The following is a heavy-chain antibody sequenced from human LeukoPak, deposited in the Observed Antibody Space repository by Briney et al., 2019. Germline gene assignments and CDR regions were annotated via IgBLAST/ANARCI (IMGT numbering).Heavy chain of an antibody. J-gene: IGHJ4*02. CDR3: ARGLMEYYDFWSGSSFDY. CDR1: GGSISSGSYY. Sequence: SETLSLTCTVSGGSISSGSYYWSWIRQPAGKGLEWIGRIYTSGSTNYNPSLKSRVTISVDTTKNQFSLKPSSVTAADTAVYYCARGLMEYYDFWSGSSFDYWGQGTLVTVSS. D-gene: IGHD3-3*01. CDR2: IYTSGST. V-gene: IGHV4-61*02.